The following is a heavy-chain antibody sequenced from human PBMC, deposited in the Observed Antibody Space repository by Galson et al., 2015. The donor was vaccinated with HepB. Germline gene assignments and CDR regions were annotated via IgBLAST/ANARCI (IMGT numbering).Heavy chain of an antibody. CDR1: GYTFTSYG. Sequence: SVKVSCKASGYTFTSYGISWVRQAPGQGLEWMGWISAYNGNTNYAQKLQGRVTMTTDTSTSTAYMELRSLRSDDTAVYYCARVGDFWSGYYDAFDIWGQGTVVTVSS. CDR3: ARVGDFWSGYYDAFDI. CDR2: ISAYNGNT. D-gene: IGHD3-3*01. V-gene: IGHV1-18*01. J-gene: IGHJ3*02.